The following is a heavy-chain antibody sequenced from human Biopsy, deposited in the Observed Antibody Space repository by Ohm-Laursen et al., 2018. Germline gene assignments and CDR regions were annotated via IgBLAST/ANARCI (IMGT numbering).Heavy chain of an antibody. CDR2: ISWNSDSI. CDR3: ARLGELHGLWYFDF. D-gene: IGHD2-21*01. J-gene: IGHJ4*02. V-gene: IGHV3-9*01. Sequence: SLRLSCAASGFTFQDHAMHWVRQAPGKGLEWVSGISWNSDSINYAVSVQGRFTISRDNAKNSLYLQMNSLRVEDTALYFCARLGELHGLWYFDFWGQGALVTVSS. CDR1: GFTFQDHA.